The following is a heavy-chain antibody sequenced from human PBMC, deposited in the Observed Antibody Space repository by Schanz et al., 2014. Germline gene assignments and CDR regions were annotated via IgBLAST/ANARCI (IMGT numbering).Heavy chain of an antibody. Sequence: EVQLLESGGGLVQPGGSLRLSCAASGFTFSSYAMSWVRQAPGKGLEWVSIIFTDGRTYYADPVKGRFTISRDNSKNTLYLQMDSLRAEDTAVYFCAKIERNEDWGQGTLVTVSS. CDR2: IIFTDGRT. D-gene: IGHD1-1*01. CDR1: GFTFSSYA. J-gene: IGHJ4*02. V-gene: IGHV3-23*03. CDR3: AKIERNED.